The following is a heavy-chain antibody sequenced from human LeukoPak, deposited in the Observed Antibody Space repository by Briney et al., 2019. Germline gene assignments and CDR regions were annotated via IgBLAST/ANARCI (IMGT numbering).Heavy chain of an antibody. J-gene: IGHJ4*02. CDR1: GYTFTSYG. CDR2: IIPVLGLA. D-gene: IGHD4-17*01. Sequence: SVKVSCKASGYTFTSYGISWVRQAPGQGLEWMGRIIPVLGLANYGQKFQGRVTITADKSTSTAYMELSSLRSEDTAVYYCSRVGGDDVPFDYWGQGTLVTVSS. CDR3: SRVGGDDVPFDY. V-gene: IGHV1-69*04.